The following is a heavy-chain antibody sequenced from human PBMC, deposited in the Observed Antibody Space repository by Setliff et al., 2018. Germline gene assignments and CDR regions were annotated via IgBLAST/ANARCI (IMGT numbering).Heavy chain of an antibody. CDR2: IYPGDSDT. Sequence: GASLKISCKGSGYSFTSYWIGWVRQMPGKGLEWMGIIYPGDSDTRYSTSFQGQVTISADKSISTAYLQWSSLKASDTAMYYCARRRYYDSSGYYYFDYWGQGTLVTVSS. CDR3: ARRRYYDSSGYYYFDY. D-gene: IGHD3-22*01. V-gene: IGHV5-51*01. J-gene: IGHJ4*02. CDR1: GYSFTSYW.